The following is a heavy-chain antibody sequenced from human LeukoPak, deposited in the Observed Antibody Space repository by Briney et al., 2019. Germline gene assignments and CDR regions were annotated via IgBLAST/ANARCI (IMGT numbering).Heavy chain of an antibody. CDR2: LYHNGST. CDR3: ARALGKDNFLTPYDY. V-gene: IGHV4-59*01. CDR1: GGSIRNFS. J-gene: IGHJ4*02. Sequence: SETLSLTCAVSGGSIRNFSWIWIRQSPGTGLKYIGNLYHNGSTNYHPSLQSRVSISVDTSKNQFSLKVSSVTAADTAVYYCARALGKDNFLTPYDYWGQGTLVTVPS. D-gene: IGHD3-16*01.